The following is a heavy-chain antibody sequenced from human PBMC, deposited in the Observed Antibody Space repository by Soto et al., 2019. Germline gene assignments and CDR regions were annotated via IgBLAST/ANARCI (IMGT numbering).Heavy chain of an antibody. Sequence: QVQLQESGPGLVKPSQTLSLTCTVSGGSISSGVYYWSWIRQHPGKGLEWIGYIFYSGSTYYNPSLKSRVTISVDTSKNQFSLKLSSVTAADTAVYYCATYGSGTYIPTTFDYWGQGTLVTVSS. D-gene: IGHD3-10*01. CDR1: GGSISSGVYY. CDR3: ATYGSGTYIPTTFDY. J-gene: IGHJ4*02. V-gene: IGHV4-31*03. CDR2: IFYSGST.